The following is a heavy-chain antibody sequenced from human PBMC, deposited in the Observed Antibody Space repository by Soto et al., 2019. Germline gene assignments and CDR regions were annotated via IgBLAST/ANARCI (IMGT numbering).Heavy chain of an antibody. V-gene: IGHV3-15*07. Sequence: EVQLVESGGGLVKPGGSLRLSCAASGFTFTNAWMNWIRQAPGKGLEWVGRIKSKTDGGTTDYAAPVKGRLTISRDDSENTVYLQMNSLTTEDTAMYYCTTDVGDFWGQGTLVTVSS. J-gene: IGHJ5*01. CDR2: IKSKTDGGTT. D-gene: IGHD1-26*01. CDR1: GFTFTNAW. CDR3: TTDVGDF.